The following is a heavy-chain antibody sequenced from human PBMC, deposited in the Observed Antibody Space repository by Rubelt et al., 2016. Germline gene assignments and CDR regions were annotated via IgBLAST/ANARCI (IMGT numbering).Heavy chain of an antibody. CDR3: SRRSSGGPLNSH. D-gene: IGHD6-19*01. Sequence: QVQLVQSGAEVKKPGASVKVSCKASGYTFTSYGISWVRQAPGQGLEWMGWISAYNGNTNYAQKLQGRVAMTTDTSTSSAYVELRSLGFDDTAVYYCSRRSSGGPLNSHWGQGTLVTVSS. V-gene: IGHV1-18*01. CDR2: ISAYNGNT. J-gene: IGHJ4*02. CDR1: GYTFTSYG.